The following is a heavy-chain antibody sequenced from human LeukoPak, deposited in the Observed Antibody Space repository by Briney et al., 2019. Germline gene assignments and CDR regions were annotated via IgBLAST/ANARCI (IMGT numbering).Heavy chain of an antibody. CDR3: ARARQPYSGGDCYRGDWLDP. CDR1: GFTFSSYW. CDR2: ISSGSSTI. J-gene: IGHJ5*02. V-gene: IGHV3-48*04. D-gene: IGHD2-21*02. Sequence: GGSLRLSCAASGFTFSSYWMNWVRQAPGKGLEWVSYISSGSSTIYYAESVKGRFTMSRDNAKNSLYLQMNSLRAEDTAVYYCARARQPYSGGDCYRGDWLDPWGQGTLVTVSS.